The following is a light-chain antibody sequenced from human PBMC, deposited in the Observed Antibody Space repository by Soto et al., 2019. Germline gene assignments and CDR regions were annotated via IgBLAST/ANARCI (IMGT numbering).Light chain of an antibody. CDR2: DVS. CDR1: NSDVAVYNY. CDR3: SSYSRSSSV. Sequence: QSALTQPASVSGSPGQSITISCNGTNSDVAVYNYVSWYQHHPGKAPKLMIYDVSNRPSGVSNRFSGSKSGNTASLTISGLQAEDEADYYCSSYSRSSSVFGTGTKLTVL. V-gene: IGLV2-14*03. J-gene: IGLJ1*01.